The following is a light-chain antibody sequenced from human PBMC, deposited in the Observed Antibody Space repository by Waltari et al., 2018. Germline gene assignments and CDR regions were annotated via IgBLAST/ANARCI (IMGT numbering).Light chain of an antibody. CDR2: DVS. J-gene: IGLJ3*02. Sequence: HSALTQPASVSGSLGQSITITCYRTSSDVGFYNYVSWYQQHPGKAPKLIVYDVSERPSGVSDRFSGSKSGNTASLSISGLQAEDEAVYYCNSYTGSSSWVFGGGTKVTVL. CDR3: NSYTGSSSWV. V-gene: IGLV2-14*01. CDR1: SSDVGFYNY.